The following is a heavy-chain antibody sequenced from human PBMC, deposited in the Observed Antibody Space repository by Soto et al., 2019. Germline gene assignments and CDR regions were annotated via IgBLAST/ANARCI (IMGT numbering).Heavy chain of an antibody. V-gene: IGHV1-69*01. CDR2: IIPIFGTA. D-gene: IGHD2-15*01. CDR3: DLDCSGGSCYDI. Sequence: QVQLVQSGAEVKKPGSSVKVSCKASGGTFSSYAISRVRQAPGQGLEWMGGIIPIFGTANYAQKFQGRVTITADESTSTAYMELSSLRSEDTAVYYCDLDCSGGSCYDIWGQGTLVTVSS. CDR1: GGTFSSYA. J-gene: IGHJ4*02.